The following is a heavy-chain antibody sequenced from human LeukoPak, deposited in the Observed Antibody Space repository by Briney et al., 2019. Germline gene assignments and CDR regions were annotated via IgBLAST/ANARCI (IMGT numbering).Heavy chain of an antibody. CDR2: IKSKTDGGTT. CDR1: GFTFSNAW. CDR3: TTGSPDAFDI. J-gene: IGHJ3*02. Sequence: PGGSLRLFCAASGFTFSNAWMSWVSQAPGKGLEWVGRIKSKTDGGTTDYAAPVKGRFTISRDDSQNTLYLQMNSLKTEDTAVYYCTTGSPDAFDIWGQGTMVTVSS. V-gene: IGHV3-15*01.